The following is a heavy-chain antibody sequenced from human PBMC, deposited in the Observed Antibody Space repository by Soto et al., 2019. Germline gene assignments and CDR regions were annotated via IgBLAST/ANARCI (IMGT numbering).Heavy chain of an antibody. V-gene: IGHV3-30-3*01. CDR3: ARKGDPTNWGSGNAFDV. D-gene: IGHD7-27*01. CDR1: GFTFTNYA. Sequence: QVQLVESGGGVVQPGRSLRLSCAASGFTFTNYAIQWVRQAPGKGLEWVAVISYDGSHKYYADSVKGRFTISRDNSKNTLYLQMNSLRVEDTAVYYCARKGDPTNWGSGNAFDVWGQGTMVTVSS. CDR2: ISYDGSHK. J-gene: IGHJ3*01.